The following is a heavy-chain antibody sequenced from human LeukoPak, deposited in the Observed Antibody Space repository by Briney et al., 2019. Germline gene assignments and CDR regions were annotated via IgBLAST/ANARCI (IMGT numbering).Heavy chain of an antibody. CDR2: ISTSSSII. D-gene: IGHD1-26*01. V-gene: IGHV3-11*01. CDR1: GFTFSDYF. Sequence: GGSLRLSCTASGFTFSDYFMSWIRQAPGKGLEWVSYISTSSSIIYYADSVKGRFTISRDNSKNSLYLQMNSLRTEDTALCYCAKDKASGSYYDACFQHWGQGTLVTVSS. J-gene: IGHJ1*01. CDR3: AKDKASGSYYDACFQH.